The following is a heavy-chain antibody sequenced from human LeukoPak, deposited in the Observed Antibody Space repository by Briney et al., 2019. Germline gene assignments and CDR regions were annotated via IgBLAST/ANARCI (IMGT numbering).Heavy chain of an antibody. CDR2: IQFDGSYK. D-gene: IGHD2-2*01. CDR1: GFTFGSSA. Sequence: PGGALRLSCAASGFTFGSSAMHWVRQTPGRGLECVAFIQFDGSYKHYSASVKGRFTISRDNSTSTLYLQMNSLRPEDTAVYYCATHGSGTACHRDYWGQGTLVTVSS. CDR3: ATHGSGTACHRDY. J-gene: IGHJ4*02. V-gene: IGHV3-30*02.